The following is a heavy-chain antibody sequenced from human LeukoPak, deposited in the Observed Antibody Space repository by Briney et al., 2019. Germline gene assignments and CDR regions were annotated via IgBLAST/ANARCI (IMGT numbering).Heavy chain of an antibody. CDR3: AKRRGDNYYDSSGYSYYYYYYMDV. J-gene: IGHJ6*03. D-gene: IGHD3-22*01. CDR2: ISGSGGST. CDR1: EFIFSGYW. V-gene: IGHV3-23*01. Sequence: GGSLRLSCAASEFIFSGYWMNWVRQAPGKGLEWVSAISGSGGSTYYADSVKGRFTISRDNSKNTLYLQMNSLRAEDTAVYYCAKRRGDNYYDSSGYSYYYYYYMDVWGKGTTVTVSS.